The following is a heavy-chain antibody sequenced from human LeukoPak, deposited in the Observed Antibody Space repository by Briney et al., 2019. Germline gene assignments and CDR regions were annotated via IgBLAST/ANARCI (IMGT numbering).Heavy chain of an antibody. CDR1: GGSISSYY. Sequence: PSETLSLTCTVSGGSISSYYWSWIRQPPGKGLEWIGYIYYSGSTNYNPSLKSRVTISVDTSKNQFSLKLSSVTAADTAVYYCARGEDDPGPPGYYYYMDVWGKGTTVTVPS. CDR3: ARGEDDPGPPGYYYYMDV. CDR2: IYYSGST. V-gene: IGHV4-59*01. J-gene: IGHJ6*03. D-gene: IGHD3-3*01.